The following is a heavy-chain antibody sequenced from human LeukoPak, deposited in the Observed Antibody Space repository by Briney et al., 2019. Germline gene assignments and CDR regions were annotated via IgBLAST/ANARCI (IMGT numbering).Heavy chain of an antibody. CDR2: IIVGSGAT. Sequence: GASVKVSCKASGFTSTNVAVQWVRQARGQRLEWIGWIIVGSGATKCAQDFQERVTVTRDLSTSTLYMELRSLTSEDTAVYYCAADLSNPRMGASYLDSWGQGTLVTVSS. J-gene: IGHJ4*02. D-gene: IGHD3-16*01. V-gene: IGHV1-58*01. CDR3: AADLSNPRMGASYLDS. CDR1: GFTSTNVA.